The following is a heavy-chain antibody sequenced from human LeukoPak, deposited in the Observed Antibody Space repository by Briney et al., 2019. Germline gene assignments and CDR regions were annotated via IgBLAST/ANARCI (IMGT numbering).Heavy chain of an antibody. CDR1: GFTFSSYG. Sequence: GGSLRLSCAASGFTFSSYGMHWVRQAPGKGLEWVAFIRYDGSNKYYADSVKGRFTISRDNSKNTLYLHVNSLRPEDTAVYYCARDVGPYGAAAGMIHWGQGTLVTVSS. CDR3: ARDVGPYGAAAGMIH. J-gene: IGHJ4*02. CDR2: IRYDGSNK. D-gene: IGHD6-13*01. V-gene: IGHV3-30*02.